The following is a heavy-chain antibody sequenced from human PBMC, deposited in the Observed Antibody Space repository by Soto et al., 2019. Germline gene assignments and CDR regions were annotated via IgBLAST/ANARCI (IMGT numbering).Heavy chain of an antibody. J-gene: IGHJ4*02. CDR1: GGSISSGDYS. V-gene: IGHV4-30-2*01. CDR3: ARGHDSNDN. Sequence: PSETLSLTYAVSGGSISSGDYSWSWIRQPPGKGLEWIGYIYHSGSTYYNPSLKSRVTIPIDSSKNQFSLKWTSVTAADTAVYYCARGHDSNDNWGQGTLVTVSS. CDR2: IYHSGST. D-gene: IGHD3-22*01.